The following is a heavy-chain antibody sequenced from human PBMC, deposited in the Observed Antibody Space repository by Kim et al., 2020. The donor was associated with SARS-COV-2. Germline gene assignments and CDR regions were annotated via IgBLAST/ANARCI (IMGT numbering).Heavy chain of an antibody. CDR1: GFTFSSYG. J-gene: IGHJ6*02. CDR3: ARDGHYGMDV. Sequence: GGSLRLSCAASGFTFSSYGMHWVRQAPGKGMEWVVVIWNDGSNKYYADSVKGRFTISRDNSKNTLYLQMNSLRAEDTAVYYCARDGHYGMDVWGQGTTVTVSS. V-gene: IGHV3-33*01. CDR2: IWNDGSNK.